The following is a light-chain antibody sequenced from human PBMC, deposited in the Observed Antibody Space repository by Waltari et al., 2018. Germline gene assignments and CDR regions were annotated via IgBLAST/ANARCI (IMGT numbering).Light chain of an antibody. CDR3: SSYADSNVL. CDR1: NGDIGAYNS. CDR2: EVT. J-gene: IGLJ2*01. V-gene: IGLV2-8*01. Sequence: QSALTQPPSASGSPGQSVTISCTGANGDIGAYNSVSWYQQHPGRAPKLMIYEVTRRPSGVPDRFSGSRSGNMASLTVSGLPAKDEADYFCSSYADSNVLFGGGTRLTVL.